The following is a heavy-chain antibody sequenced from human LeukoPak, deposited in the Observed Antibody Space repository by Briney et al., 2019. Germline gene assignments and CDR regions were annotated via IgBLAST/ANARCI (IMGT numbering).Heavy chain of an antibody. Sequence: SETLSLTCAVYGGSFSGYYWGWIRQPPGKGLEWIGSIYRTGSTYYNPSLKSRVTISLDTSKNQFSLKLSSVTATDTAVYYCAKRGSSWAFDYWGQGTLVSVSS. D-gene: IGHD6-13*01. V-gene: IGHV4-38-2*01. CDR1: GGSFSGYY. CDR3: AKRGSSWAFDY. CDR2: IYRTGST. J-gene: IGHJ4*02.